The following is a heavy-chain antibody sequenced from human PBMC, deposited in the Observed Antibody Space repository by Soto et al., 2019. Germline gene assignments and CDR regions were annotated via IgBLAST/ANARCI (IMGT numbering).Heavy chain of an antibody. CDR2: ISPKSTFR. J-gene: IGHJ4*02. CDR3: AKDGDSISRNKPLDY. Sequence: GGSLRLSCATSGFPFNDYYMTWIRQAPGKGLEWLSHISPKSTFRNYADSVKGRFTISRDNSGNTLHLQMNSLRAEDTALYYCAKDGDSISRNKPLDYWGQGTLVTVSS. V-gene: IGHV3-11*05. D-gene: IGHD3-22*01. CDR1: GFPFNDYY.